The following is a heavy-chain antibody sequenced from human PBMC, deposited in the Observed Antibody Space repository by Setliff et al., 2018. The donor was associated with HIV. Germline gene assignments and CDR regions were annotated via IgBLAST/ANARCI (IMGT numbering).Heavy chain of an antibody. CDR2: ISGRSSDP. J-gene: IGHJ4*02. CDR1: GFSFSSYS. V-gene: IGHV3-11*06. Sequence: GGSLRLSCEGSGFSFSSYSMSWIRQAPGKGLEWVSYISGRSSDPNYADSVKGRFTISRDNAKNSLYLQMDSLRVEDTSVYYCWSGYTSGRWGQGTLVTVSS. CDR3: WSGYTSGR. D-gene: IGHD6-19*01.